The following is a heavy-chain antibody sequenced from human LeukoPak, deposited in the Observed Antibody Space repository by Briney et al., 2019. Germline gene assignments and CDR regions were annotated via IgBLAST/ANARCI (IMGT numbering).Heavy chain of an antibody. D-gene: IGHD1-26*01. Sequence: GGSLRLSCAASGFTFSSYSMNWVRQAPGKGLEWVSSISSSSSYIYYADSVKGRFTISRDNAKNSLYLQMNSLRAEDTAVYYCARDRDRWELLLDYWGQGTLVTVSS. CDR1: GFTFSSYS. CDR2: ISSSSSYI. CDR3: ARDRDRWELLLDY. V-gene: IGHV3-21*01. J-gene: IGHJ4*02.